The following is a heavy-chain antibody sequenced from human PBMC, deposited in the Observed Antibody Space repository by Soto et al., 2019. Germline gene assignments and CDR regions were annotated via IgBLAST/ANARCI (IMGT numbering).Heavy chain of an antibody. CDR2: VKSKTDGGTA. J-gene: IGHJ4*02. CDR3: TTAPPVAGQEFGY. D-gene: IGHD6-19*01. V-gene: IGHV3-15*01. Sequence: EVQVVESGGGLVKPGGSLRLSCAASGFTFSDAWMNWVRQAPGKGLEWVGRVKSKTDGGTADYAAHVKGRFTISRDDSKITLYLQMNSLKTEDTSVYFCTTAPPVAGQEFGYRGQGTLVNGSS. CDR1: GFTFSDAW.